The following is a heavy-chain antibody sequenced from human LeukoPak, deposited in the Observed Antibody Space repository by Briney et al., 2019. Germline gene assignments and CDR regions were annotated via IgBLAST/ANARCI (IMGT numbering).Heavy chain of an antibody. CDR3: ARISDIVVVPAATPYYYYGMDV. CDR1: GYTFTGYY. D-gene: IGHD2-2*01. Sequence: ASVKVSSKASGYTFTGYYMHWVRQAPGQGLEWMGWINPNSGGTNYAQKFQGRVTMTRDTSISTAYMELSRLRSDDTAVYYCARISDIVVVPAATPYYYYGMDVWGQGTTVTVSS. V-gene: IGHV1-2*02. CDR2: INPNSGGT. J-gene: IGHJ6*02.